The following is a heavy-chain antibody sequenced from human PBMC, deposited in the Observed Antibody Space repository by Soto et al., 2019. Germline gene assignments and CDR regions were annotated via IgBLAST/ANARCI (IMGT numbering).Heavy chain of an antibody. D-gene: IGHD3-10*01. CDR1: GFTFSNYS. J-gene: IGHJ5*02. Sequence: EVQLVESGGGLVKPGGSLRLSCAASGFTFSNYSMNWVRPAPGKGLEGVSSISRSSSYIYYADSVKGRFTISRDNAKNALYLQMNRLRSEDTAVYYCASIHSSDYGWFDPWGPGTLVTVSS. CDR2: ISRSSSYI. CDR3: ASIHSSDYGWFDP. V-gene: IGHV3-21*01.